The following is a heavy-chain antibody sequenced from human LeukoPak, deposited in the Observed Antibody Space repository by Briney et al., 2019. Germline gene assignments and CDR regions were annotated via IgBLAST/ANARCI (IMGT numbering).Heavy chain of an antibody. D-gene: IGHD6-13*01. CDR3: ARMSTSSWYVCDY. CDR1: GFTFSSYW. J-gene: IGHJ4*02. Sequence: GGSLRLSCAASGFTFSSYWMSWVRQSPGKGLEWVADINEDGGEKYYVDSVRGGFTISRENAKNRLYMQMNSLRAEDTAVYYCARMSTSSWYVCDYWGQGTLVTVSS. CDR2: INEDGGEK. V-gene: IGHV3-7*01.